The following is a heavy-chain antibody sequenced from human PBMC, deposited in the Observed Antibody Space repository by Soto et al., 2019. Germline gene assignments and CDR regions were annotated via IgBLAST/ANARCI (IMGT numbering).Heavy chain of an antibody. Sequence: ASVKVSCKASRNTVTSYGISWVRQAPGEGLELMGWISANNGNTNHSQKLQGRVTMTIDASTRTAYMELRSLRADDTDVYYCASPGGGSGPDWYFDLWGRGTPVTVSS. CDR2: ISANNGNT. J-gene: IGHJ2*01. D-gene: IGHD2-15*01. CDR1: RNTVTSYG. V-gene: IGHV1-18*01. CDR3: ASPGGGSGPDWYFDL.